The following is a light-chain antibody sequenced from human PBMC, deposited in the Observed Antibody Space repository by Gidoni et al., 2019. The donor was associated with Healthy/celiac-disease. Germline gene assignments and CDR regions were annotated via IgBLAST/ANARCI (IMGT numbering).Light chain of an antibody. V-gene: IGKV3-11*01. CDR2: DAS. CDR3: QQRSNGPLT. CDR1: QSVSSY. Sequence: EIVLTQSPATLSLSPGERATLSCRASQSVSSYLAWYQQKPGQAPRLLIYDASNRATGIPARFSGSGSGTDFTLTISSLEPEDCAVYYCQQRSNGPLTFGGXTKVEIK. J-gene: IGKJ4*01.